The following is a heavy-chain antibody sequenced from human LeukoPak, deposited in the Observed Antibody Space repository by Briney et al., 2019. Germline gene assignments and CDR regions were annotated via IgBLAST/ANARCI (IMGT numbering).Heavy chain of an antibody. V-gene: IGHV3-33*07. CDR1: GFTFGMYG. CDR3: ARAPIVGAPRFEP. D-gene: IGHD1-26*01. J-gene: IGHJ5*02. CDR2: VSYDGRNT. Sequence: GGSLRLSCAPSGFTFGMYGMMWVRQAPGKGLEWVTTVSYDGRNTYYADSVKGRFTISRDNAQNSLYLQMNSLRAEDTAVYYCARAPIVGAPRFEPWGQGTLVTVSS.